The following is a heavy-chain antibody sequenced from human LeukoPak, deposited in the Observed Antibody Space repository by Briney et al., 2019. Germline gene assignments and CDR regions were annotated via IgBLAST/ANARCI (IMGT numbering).Heavy chain of an antibody. CDR1: GYSITSGYY. J-gene: IGHJ4*02. CDR2: IYHSGST. D-gene: IGHD3-3*01. V-gene: IGHV4-38-2*02. Sequence: KPSETLSLTCTVSGYSITSGYYWGWIRQSPGKGLEWIGSIYHSGSTYYNPSLRSRVTTSVDTSKNQFSLKLGSVTAADTAVYYCSRRLGYDSFDFWGQGTLVTVSS. CDR3: SRRLGYDSFDF.